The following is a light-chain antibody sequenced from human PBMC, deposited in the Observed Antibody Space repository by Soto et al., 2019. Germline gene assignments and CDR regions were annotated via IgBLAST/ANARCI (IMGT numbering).Light chain of an antibody. Sequence: DVQMTQSPSSLSASVGDRVTITCRASQGIYNYLAWFQQKPGKAPKSLIYAAVILQGGVPSKFSGSGSGTDFALTINNLQPEDFGTYYCQQYSTYPYTFGQGTKLEIK. V-gene: IGKV1-16*02. CDR2: AAV. J-gene: IGKJ2*01. CDR3: QQYSTYPYT. CDR1: QGIYNY.